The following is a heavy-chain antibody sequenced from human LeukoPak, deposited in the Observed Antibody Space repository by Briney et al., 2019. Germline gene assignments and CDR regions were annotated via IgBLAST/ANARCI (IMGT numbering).Heavy chain of an antibody. Sequence: GESLKISCKGSGYSFTSYWIGWVRQMPGKGLEWMGIIYPGDSDTRYSPSFQGQVTISADKSISTAYLQWSSLKASDTAMYYCARLRRTRHFGAAAGTWGYFDYWGQGTLVTVSS. CDR2: IYPGDSDT. V-gene: IGHV5-51*01. D-gene: IGHD6-13*01. CDR3: ARLRRTRHFGAAAGTWGYFDY. CDR1: GYSFTSYW. J-gene: IGHJ4*02.